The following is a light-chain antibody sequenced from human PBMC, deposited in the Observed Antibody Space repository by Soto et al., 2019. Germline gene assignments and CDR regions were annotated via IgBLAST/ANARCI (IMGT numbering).Light chain of an antibody. CDR2: EVT. V-gene: IGLV2-23*02. CDR1: SSDVENYKL. CDR3: GSSVGSYV. J-gene: IGLJ1*01. Sequence: QSALNQPASVSGSPGQSVTISCTATSSDVENYKLVSWYQQHPGKAPKLIIYEVTKRPSGVSNRFSGSKSANTASLTISGLQPEDEADDYCGSSVGSYVFGTGTKLTVL.